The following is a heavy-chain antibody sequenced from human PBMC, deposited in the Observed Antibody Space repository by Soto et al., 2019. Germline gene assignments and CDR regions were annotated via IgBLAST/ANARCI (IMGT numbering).Heavy chain of an antibody. J-gene: IGHJ2*01. CDR1: GFTFSSYG. D-gene: IGHD5-18*01. CDR3: AKGGPPIPLWLGWYFDL. CDR2: ISYDGSNK. Sequence: QVQLVESGGGVVQPGRSLRLSCAASGFTFSSYGMHWVRQAPGKGLEWVAVISYDGSNKYYADSVKGRFTISRDNSKNTLYLQMNSLRAEDTAVYYCAKGGPPIPLWLGWYFDLWGRGTLVTVSS. V-gene: IGHV3-30*18.